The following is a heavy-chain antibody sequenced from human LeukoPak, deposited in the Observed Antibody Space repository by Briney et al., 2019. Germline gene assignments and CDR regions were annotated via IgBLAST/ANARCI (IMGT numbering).Heavy chain of an antibody. CDR2: IYYSGST. CDR3: ARDDILTGMGFDY. J-gene: IGHJ4*02. D-gene: IGHD3-9*01. V-gene: IGHV4-59*01. Sequence: SETLSLTCAVYGGSFSGYYWSWIRQPPGKGLEWIGYIYYSGSTNYNPSLKSRVTISVDTSKNQFSLKLSSVTAADTAVYYCARDDILTGMGFDYWGQGTLVTVSS. CDR1: GGSFSGYY.